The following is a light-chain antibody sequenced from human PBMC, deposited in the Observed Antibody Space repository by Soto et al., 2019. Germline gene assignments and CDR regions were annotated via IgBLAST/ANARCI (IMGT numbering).Light chain of an antibody. CDR1: QSVTSN. V-gene: IGKV3D-15*01. J-gene: IGKJ1*01. CDR3: QQYKNWPRT. Sequence: EIVMTQSPATLSVSPGQRATLSCRASQSVTSNLAWYQQKPGQAPRLLIYGASSRATGIPDRFSGSGSGTEFTLTISSLQSEDFAVYYCQQYKNWPRTFGQGTNVDIK. CDR2: GAS.